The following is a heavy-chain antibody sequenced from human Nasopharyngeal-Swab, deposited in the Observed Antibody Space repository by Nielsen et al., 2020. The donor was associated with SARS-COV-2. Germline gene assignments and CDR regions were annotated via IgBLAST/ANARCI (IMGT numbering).Heavy chain of an antibody. D-gene: IGHD2-21*02. CDR1: GGSISSSSYY. J-gene: IGHJ4*02. Sequence: SETLSLTCTVSGGSISSSSYYWGWIRQPPGKELEWIGSIYYSGSTYYNPSLKSRVTISVDTSKNQFSLKLSSVTAADTAVYYCARHVVVTALIDYWGQGTLVTVSS. V-gene: IGHV4-39*01. CDR2: IYYSGST. CDR3: ARHVVVTALIDY.